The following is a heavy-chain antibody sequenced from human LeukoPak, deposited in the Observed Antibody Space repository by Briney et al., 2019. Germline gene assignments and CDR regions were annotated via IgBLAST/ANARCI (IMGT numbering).Heavy chain of an antibody. CDR2: MNPNSGNT. CDR3: ARARAYYYGSGSYHQHAFDI. CDR1: GYTLTSYD. Sequence: ASVKVSCKASGYTLTSYDINWVRQATGQGLEWMGWMNPNSGNTGYAQKFQGRVTITADKSTSTAYMELSSLRSEDTAVYYCARARAYYYGSGSYHQHAFDIWGQGTMVTVSS. V-gene: IGHV1-8*03. J-gene: IGHJ3*02. D-gene: IGHD3-10*01.